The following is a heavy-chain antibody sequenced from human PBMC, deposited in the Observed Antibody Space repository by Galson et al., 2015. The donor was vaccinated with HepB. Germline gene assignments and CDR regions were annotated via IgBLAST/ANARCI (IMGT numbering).Heavy chain of an antibody. J-gene: IGHJ6*02. CDR3: AKKGTQYYYYYGMDV. CDR2: ISGSGGST. CDR1: GFTFSTYA. Sequence: SLRLSCAASGFTFSTYAMSWVRQAPGKGLEWVSAISGSGGSTYYADSVKGRFTISRDNSKNTLYLQMNSLRAEDTAVYYCAKKGTQYYYYYGMDVWGQGTMVTVSS. D-gene: IGHD3-10*01. V-gene: IGHV3-23*01.